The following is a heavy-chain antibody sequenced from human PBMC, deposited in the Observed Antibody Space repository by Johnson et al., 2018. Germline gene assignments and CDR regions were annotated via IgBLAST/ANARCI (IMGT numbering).Heavy chain of an antibody. D-gene: IGHD3-9*01. J-gene: IGHJ5*02. Sequence: QVQLVQSGAEVKKPGASVKVSCKASGYNFTGYYMHWLRQAPGQGLEWMGWINPNSGGTNYAQRFQGRVIMTWDTSITTVYMEGKSLRSEDTAVYFCAGDSLYEIPTGYYRTNGLGFDPWGQGTLVTVSS. CDR3: AGDSLYEIPTGYYRTNGLGFDP. CDR1: GYNFTGYY. V-gene: IGHV1-2*02. CDR2: INPNSGGT.